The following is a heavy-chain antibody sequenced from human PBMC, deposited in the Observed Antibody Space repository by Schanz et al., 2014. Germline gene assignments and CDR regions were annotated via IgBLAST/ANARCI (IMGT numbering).Heavy chain of an antibody. CDR3: ARNKEGELYSPRHDAFDV. CDR1: GFAFNNYG. D-gene: IGHD2-8*01. V-gene: IGHV3-33*01. Sequence: QVQLAESGGGVVQPGRSLRLSCAASGFAFNNYGMHWVRQAPGKGLEWVAIIWYDGNNKKYADSVKGRFTISRDNSKNTLYLQKNTWGAEQPVVIFCARNKEGELYSPRHDAFDVWGQGTVVTVSS. J-gene: IGHJ3*01. CDR2: IWYDGNNK.